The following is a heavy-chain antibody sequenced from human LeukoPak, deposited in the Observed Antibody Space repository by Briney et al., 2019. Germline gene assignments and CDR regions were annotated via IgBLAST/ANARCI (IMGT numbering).Heavy chain of an antibody. D-gene: IGHD5-24*01. J-gene: IGHJ5*02. CDR2: MNPNNGNT. Sequence: GASVKVSCKASGYTFTSYDINWVRQATGQGLEWMGWMNPNNGNTGYAQKFQGRVTITRNTSISTTYMELSSLRSEDTAVYYCARQGRWLRKNWFDPWGQGTLVTVSS. CDR3: ARQGRWLRKNWFDP. V-gene: IGHV1-8*03. CDR1: GYTFTSYD.